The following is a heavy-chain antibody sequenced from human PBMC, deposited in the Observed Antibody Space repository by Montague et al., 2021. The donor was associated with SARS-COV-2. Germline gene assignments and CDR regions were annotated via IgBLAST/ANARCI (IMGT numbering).Heavy chain of an antibody. Sequence: SETLSFTCAVHGTSFSGCYWNWIRQPPGKGLEWIGEINHGGSTKYSPSLKSRLTISADTSKNQFSLKLTSAAAADTAVYYCARLRDGVVPSPILGVGPYYSYYYMDVWGRGTTVTVSS. D-gene: IGHD3-10*01. CDR3: ARLRDGVVPSPILGVGPYYSYYYMDV. CDR1: GTSFSGCY. V-gene: IGHV4-34*01. J-gene: IGHJ6*03. CDR2: INHGGST.